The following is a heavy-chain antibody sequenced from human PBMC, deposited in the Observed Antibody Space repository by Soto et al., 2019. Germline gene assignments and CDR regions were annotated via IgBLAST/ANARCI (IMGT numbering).Heavy chain of an antibody. D-gene: IGHD5-12*01. Sequence: EVQLVESGGGLVQPGRSLRLSCAASGFTFDDYAMHWVRQAPGKGLEWVSGISWNSGSIGYADSVKGRFTISRDNAKNSMYLQMNRLRAEDTALYYCAKVDSGYDLVGWYFDLWGRGTLVTVSS. V-gene: IGHV3-9*01. J-gene: IGHJ2*01. CDR3: AKVDSGYDLVGWYFDL. CDR1: GFTFDDYA. CDR2: ISWNSGSI.